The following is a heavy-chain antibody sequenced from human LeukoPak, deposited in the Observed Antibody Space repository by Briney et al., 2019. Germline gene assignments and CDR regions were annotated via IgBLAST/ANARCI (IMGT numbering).Heavy chain of an antibody. V-gene: IGHV3-21*04. Sequence: GGSLRLSCAGSAFTFSSYSMNWVRQAPGKGLEWVSSISGSSSDIYYADSVKGRFTISRDNAKNSLYLQMNSLRAEDTAVYYCARRSVDTAMGLDYWGQGTLVTVSS. J-gene: IGHJ4*02. D-gene: IGHD5-18*01. CDR3: ARRSVDTAMGLDY. CDR2: ISGSSSDI. CDR1: AFTFSSYS.